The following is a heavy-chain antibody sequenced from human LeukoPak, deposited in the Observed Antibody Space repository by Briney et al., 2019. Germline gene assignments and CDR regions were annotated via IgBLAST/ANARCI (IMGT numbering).Heavy chain of an antibody. Sequence: SETLSLTCTVSGGSISSYYWSWIRQPPGKGLEWIGYIYYSGSTNYNPSLKSRVTISVDTSKNQFSLKLSSVTAADTAVYYCARVGHYYYYGMDVWSQGTTVTVSS. J-gene: IGHJ6*02. CDR1: GGSISSYY. CDR2: IYYSGST. V-gene: IGHV4-59*01. D-gene: IGHD3-16*01. CDR3: ARVGHYYYYGMDV.